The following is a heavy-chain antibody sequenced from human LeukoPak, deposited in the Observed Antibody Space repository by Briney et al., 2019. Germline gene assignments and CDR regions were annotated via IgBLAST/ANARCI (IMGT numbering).Heavy chain of an antibody. CDR2: INSDEGTT. J-gene: IGHJ4*02. CDR1: GFTFSNFW. Sequence: GGSLRLSCAASGFTFSNFWMHWVRQAPGKGLVWVSHINSDEGTTNYADSVRGRFTISRDNAKNTLYLQMNSLTAEDTAVYYCVRGMRDYYGLDYWGQGTLVTVSS. D-gene: IGHD3-10*01. CDR3: VRGMRDYYGLDY. V-gene: IGHV3-74*01.